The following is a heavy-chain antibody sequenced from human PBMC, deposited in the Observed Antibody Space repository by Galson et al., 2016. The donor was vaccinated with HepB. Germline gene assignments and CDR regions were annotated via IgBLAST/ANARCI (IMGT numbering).Heavy chain of an antibody. CDR3: ARIPYGGNGPFDI. CDR1: GFIFSDYD. CDR2: LSSSGSTI. J-gene: IGHJ3*02. V-gene: IGHV3-11*01. D-gene: IGHD4-23*01. Sequence: SLRLSCAASGFIFSDYDMSWIRQAPGKGLEWVSYLSSSGSTIYYAASVEGRFTISRDNGKNSLYLQMISLRDEDTAVYYCARIPYGGNGPFDIWGQGTMVTVSS.